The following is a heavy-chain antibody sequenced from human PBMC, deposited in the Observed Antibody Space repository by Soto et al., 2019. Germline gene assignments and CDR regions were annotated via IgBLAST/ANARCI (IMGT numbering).Heavy chain of an antibody. Sequence: QVHLQESGPGLVKPSGTLSLTCAVSGAAIRDCDWLSWVRHPPGKGLEWIGEIQHSGATNHNSSVKSRVTISLDKSKNHLSLQLNSVTAADTAVYYCATRDYTASPYGGKGILVTVSS. V-gene: IGHV4-4*02. CDR1: GAAIRDCDW. D-gene: IGHD2-2*02. CDR2: IQHSGAT. J-gene: IGHJ4*02. CDR3: ATRDYTASPY.